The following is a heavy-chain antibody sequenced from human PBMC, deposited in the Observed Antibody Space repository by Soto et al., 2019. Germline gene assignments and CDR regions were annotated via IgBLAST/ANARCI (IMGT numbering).Heavy chain of an antibody. CDR3: ARGDYNVGWFDP. V-gene: IGHV4-31*03. D-gene: IGHD4-17*01. Sequence: SETLSLTCTVSGGSISSGGYYWSWIRQHPGKGLEWIGYIYYSGSTYYNPSLKSRVTISVETSKNQFSLKLGSVTAADTAVYYCARGDYNVGWFDPWGQGTLVTVSS. CDR2: IYYSGST. J-gene: IGHJ5*02. CDR1: GGSISSGGYY.